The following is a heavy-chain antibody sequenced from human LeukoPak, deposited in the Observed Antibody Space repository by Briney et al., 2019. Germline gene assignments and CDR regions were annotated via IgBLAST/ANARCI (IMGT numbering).Heavy chain of an antibody. J-gene: IGHJ6*03. V-gene: IGHV3-53*01. CDR3: ARDREVVTAKAQMDV. D-gene: IGHD2-21*02. CDR1: GFTVSTNH. CDR2: IYNDGNT. Sequence: GGSLRLSCAVSGFTVSTNHMSWVRQAPGRGLEWVSVIYNDGNTYYTDSVKGRFTISRDNSKNTVFLQMNSLRVEDTAVHYCARDREVVTAKAQMDVWGKGTTVTVSS.